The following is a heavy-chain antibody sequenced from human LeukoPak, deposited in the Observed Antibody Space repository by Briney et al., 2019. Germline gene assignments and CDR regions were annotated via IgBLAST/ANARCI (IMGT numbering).Heavy chain of an antibody. Sequence: PSETLSLTCTVSGGSISSYYWSWIRQPPGKGLEWIGYIYYSRSTNYNPSLKSRVTISVDTSKNQFSLKLSSVTAADTAVYYCARVRGGYAMLFDYWGQGTLVTVSS. V-gene: IGHV4-59*01. CDR3: ARVRGGYAMLFDY. CDR2: IYYSRST. D-gene: IGHD5-12*01. CDR1: GGSISSYY. J-gene: IGHJ4*02.